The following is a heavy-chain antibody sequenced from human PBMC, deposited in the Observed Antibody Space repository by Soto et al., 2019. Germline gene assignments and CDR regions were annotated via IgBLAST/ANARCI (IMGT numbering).Heavy chain of an antibody. D-gene: IGHD2-21*01. V-gene: IGHV4-59*02. CDR2: VFYTGNT. Sequence: SETLSLNCTVSGGSVSGYYWSWIRQAPQKGLEWIGYVFYTGNTQYNPSLKSRLSISVDTSRNQFSLRLGSVTAADTAVYYCANGTVDWFDPWGQGIPVTVSS. CDR1: GGSVSGYY. CDR3: ANGTVDWFDP. J-gene: IGHJ5*02.